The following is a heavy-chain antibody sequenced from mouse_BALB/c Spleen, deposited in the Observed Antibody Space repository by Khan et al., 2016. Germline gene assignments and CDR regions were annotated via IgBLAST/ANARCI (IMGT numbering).Heavy chain of an antibody. Sequence: DLVKPGASVKLSCKASGYTFTSYWINWIKQRPGQGLEWIGRITPGSGSAYYNATFKGKATLTVDTSTSTAYIQLSSLSSEDSAVYFCAREGTVPLMDYWGQGTSVTVSS. CDR3: AREGTVPLMDY. D-gene: IGHD1-1*01. V-gene: IGHV1S41*01. CDR1: GYTFTSYW. CDR2: ITPGSGSA. J-gene: IGHJ4*01.